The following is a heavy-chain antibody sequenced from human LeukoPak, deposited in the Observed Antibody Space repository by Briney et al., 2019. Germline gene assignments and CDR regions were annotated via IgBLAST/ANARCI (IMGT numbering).Heavy chain of an antibody. CDR3: ARASGYYDSSGYVSEYFQH. CDR1: GGSISSYY. CDR2: IYTSGSS. V-gene: IGHV4-4*07. Sequence: SETLSLTCTVSGGSISSYYWSWIRQPAGKGLEWIGRIYTSGSSTYNPSLKGRVTMSLDTSKNQFSLKLSSVTAADTAVYYCARASGYYDSSGYVSEYFQHWGQGTLATVSS. D-gene: IGHD3-22*01. J-gene: IGHJ1*01.